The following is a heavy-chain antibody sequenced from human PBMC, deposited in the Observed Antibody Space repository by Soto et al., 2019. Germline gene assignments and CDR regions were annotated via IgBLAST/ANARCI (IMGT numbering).Heavy chain of an antibody. D-gene: IGHD5-18*01. CDR2: IYYSGST. J-gene: IGHJ4*02. CDR3: AREVKGYSYGYVY. CDR1: GGSVSSGSYY. Sequence: SETLSLTCTVSGGSVSSGSYYWSWIRQPPGKGLEWIGYIYYSGSTNYNPSLKSRVPISVDTSKNQFSLKLSSVTAADTAVYYCAREVKGYSYGYVYWGQGTLVTVSS. V-gene: IGHV4-61*01.